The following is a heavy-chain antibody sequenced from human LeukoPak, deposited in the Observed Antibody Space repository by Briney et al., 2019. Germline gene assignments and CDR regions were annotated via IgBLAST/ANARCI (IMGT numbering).Heavy chain of an antibody. CDR2: INHGGST. J-gene: IGHJ4*02. D-gene: IGHD3-22*01. CDR1: GGSFSGYF. CDR3: ARGPPLTYDGSGYYFFDY. Sequence: SESLSLTCAVYGGSFSGYFWTWIRQPPGKGLEWIGEINHGGSTNYNPSLKSRVTISVDTSKNHFSLKLSSLTAADTAVYYCARGPPLTYDGSGYYFFDYWGQGTLVTVSS. V-gene: IGHV4-34*01.